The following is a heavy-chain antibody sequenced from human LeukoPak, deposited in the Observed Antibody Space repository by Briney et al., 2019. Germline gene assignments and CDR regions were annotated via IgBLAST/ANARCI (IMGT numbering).Heavy chain of an antibody. CDR2: IDSGSSSI. Sequence: GGSLRLSCAASGITLSSHSMHWVRQAPGKGLEWVSFIDSGSSSIHYAASVQGRFTISRDNAKNSLYLQMDSLKAEDTAVYYCARGQASGSFIIDYWGQGTLVTVSS. J-gene: IGHJ4*02. V-gene: IGHV3-48*01. D-gene: IGHD3-10*01. CDR3: ARGQASGSFIIDY. CDR1: GITLSSHS.